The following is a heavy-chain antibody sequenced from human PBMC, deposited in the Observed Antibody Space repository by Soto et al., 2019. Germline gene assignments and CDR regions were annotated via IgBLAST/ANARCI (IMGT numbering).Heavy chain of an antibody. Sequence: SVKVSCKASGGTFSSYTIGWVRQAPGQGLEWMGRIIPILGIANYAQKFQGRVTITADKSTSTAYMELSGLRSEDTAVYYCASTDCSSTSCYIGLSYYYYYMDVWGKGTTVTVSS. V-gene: IGHV1-69*02. CDR1: GGTFSSYT. CDR3: ASTDCSSTSCYIGLSYYYYYMDV. CDR2: IIPILGIA. J-gene: IGHJ6*03. D-gene: IGHD2-2*02.